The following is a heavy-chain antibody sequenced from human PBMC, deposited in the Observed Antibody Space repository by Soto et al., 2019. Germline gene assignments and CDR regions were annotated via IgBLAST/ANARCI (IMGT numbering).Heavy chain of an antibody. J-gene: IGHJ4*02. D-gene: IGHD6-25*01. CDR1: GGSISSDD. V-gene: IGHV4-59*01. CDR2: IYYSGST. Sequence: SETLSLTCTVSGGSISSDDWSWIRQRPGPGLEWIGYIYYSGSTNYNPSLKSRVTISVDTSKNQFSLKLSSVTAAAPAVYYCARETSSGGIDYWGQGTLVTVSS. CDR3: ARETSSGGIDY.